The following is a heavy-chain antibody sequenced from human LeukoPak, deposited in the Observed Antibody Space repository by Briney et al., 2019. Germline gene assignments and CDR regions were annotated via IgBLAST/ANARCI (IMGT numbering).Heavy chain of an antibody. D-gene: IGHD2-15*01. V-gene: IGHV1-2*06. CDR2: INPNSGGT. Sequence: GASVKVSCKAAGYTFTGYYMFWVRQAPGQGLEWMGRINPNSGGTNYAQKFQGRVTMTRDTSISTAYMELSRLRSDDTAVHYCARGYCSGGSCYSVENWFDPWGQGTLVTVSS. CDR1: GYTFTGYY. J-gene: IGHJ5*02. CDR3: ARGYCSGGSCYSVENWFDP.